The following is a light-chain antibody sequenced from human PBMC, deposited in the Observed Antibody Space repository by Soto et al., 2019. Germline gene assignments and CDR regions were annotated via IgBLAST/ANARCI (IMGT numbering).Light chain of an antibody. Sequence: EIVMTQSTATLSVSPGESATLSCRASQNVNTNLAWYQQKPGRAPRLLIHGASTRATGIPARFSGSGSGTEFTLNISSLQSEDFAVYYCQQYNNWPPHTFGQGTKLEIK. J-gene: IGKJ2*01. CDR2: GAS. CDR3: QQYNNWPPHT. CDR1: QNVNTN. V-gene: IGKV3-15*01.